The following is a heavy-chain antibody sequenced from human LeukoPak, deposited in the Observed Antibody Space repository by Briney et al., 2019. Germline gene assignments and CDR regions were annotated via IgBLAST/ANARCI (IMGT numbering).Heavy chain of an antibody. CDR3: ARPTTPHYYGSGSYALGY. CDR2: ISYDGSNK. J-gene: IGHJ4*02. V-gene: IGHV3-30-3*01. CDR1: GFTFSTYA. D-gene: IGHD3-10*01. Sequence: GGSLRLSCAASGFTFSTYAMHWGRQGPGKGLEWVAVISYDGSNKYYADSVKGRFTISRDNSKNTLYLQMSSLSAEDTAVYYCARPTTPHYYGSGSYALGYWGQGTLVTVPS.